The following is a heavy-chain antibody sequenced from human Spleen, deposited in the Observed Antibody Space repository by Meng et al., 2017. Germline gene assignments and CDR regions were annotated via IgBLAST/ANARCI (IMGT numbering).Heavy chain of an antibody. V-gene: IGHV4-61*05. CDR2: IYYSGST. J-gene: IGHJ3*02. D-gene: IGHD3-22*01. CDR1: GGSISSSSYY. Sequence: SETLSLTCTVSGGSISSSSYYWSWIRQPPGKGLEWIGYIYYSGSTSYNPSLRSRVTISVDTSKNQFSLKLSSVTAADTAVYYCARGGYYDSSGPGNAFDIWGQGTMVTVSS. CDR3: ARGGYYDSSGPGNAFDI.